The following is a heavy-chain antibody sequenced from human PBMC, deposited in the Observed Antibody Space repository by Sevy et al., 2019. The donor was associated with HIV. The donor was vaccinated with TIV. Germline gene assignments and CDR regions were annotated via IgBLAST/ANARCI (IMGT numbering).Heavy chain of an antibody. D-gene: IGHD2-8*02. CDR3: STDPIILLLVTNGMDV. CDR2: IQSKADGGTI. Sequence: GGSLRLSCVASGFTFSNYGMHWVRQAPGKGLEWVGRIQSKADGGTIDYAAPVKGRFTISRDDSQNTLYLQMNSLKTEDTAVYYCSTDPIILLLVTNGMDVWGQGTTVTVSS. V-gene: IGHV3-15*01. J-gene: IGHJ6*02. CDR1: GFTFSNYG.